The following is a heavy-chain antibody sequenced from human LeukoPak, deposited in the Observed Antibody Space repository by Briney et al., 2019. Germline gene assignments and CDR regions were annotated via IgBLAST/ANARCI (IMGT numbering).Heavy chain of an antibody. V-gene: IGHV3-11*04. D-gene: IGHD3-22*01. CDR1: GFTFSNAW. CDR3: ARDFGWVSSGPLDY. Sequence: GGSLRLSCAASGFTFSNAWMSWVRQAPGKGLEWVSYISSSGSTIYYADSVKGRFTISRDNAKNSLYLQMNSLRAEDTAVYYCARDFGWVSSGPLDYWGQGTLVTVSS. J-gene: IGHJ4*02. CDR2: ISSSGSTI.